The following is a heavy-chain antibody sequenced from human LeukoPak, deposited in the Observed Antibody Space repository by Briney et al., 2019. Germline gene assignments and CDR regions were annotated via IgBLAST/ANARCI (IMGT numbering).Heavy chain of an antibody. Sequence: SETLSLTCAVYGGSFSGYYWSWIRQPPGKGLEWIGEINHSGSTTYNPSLKSRVTISVDTSKNQFSLKLSSVTAADTAVYYCARRMEAVAEWNAFDYWGQGTLVTVSS. CDR3: ARRMEAVAEWNAFDY. CDR2: INHSGST. D-gene: IGHD6-19*01. J-gene: IGHJ4*02. CDR1: GGSFSGYY. V-gene: IGHV4-34*01.